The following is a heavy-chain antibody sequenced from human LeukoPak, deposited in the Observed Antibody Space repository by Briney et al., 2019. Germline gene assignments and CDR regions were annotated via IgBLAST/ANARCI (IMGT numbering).Heavy chain of an antibody. D-gene: IGHD6-19*01. CDR1: GGSIDSSSYY. CDR3: ARGGVSSGWAYYYYYYAMDA. V-gene: IGHV4-39*01. Sequence: SETLSLTCTVSGGSIDSSSYYWGWIRQPPGKGLEWIGSIYYIGNTYYKPSLESRVTMSVDTSKNQFSLKLSSVTAADTAVYYCARGGVSSGWAYYYYYYAMDAWGQGTTVTVSS. J-gene: IGHJ6*02. CDR2: IYYIGNT.